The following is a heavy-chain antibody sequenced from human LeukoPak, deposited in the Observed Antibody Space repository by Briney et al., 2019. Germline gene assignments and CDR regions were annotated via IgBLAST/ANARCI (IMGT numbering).Heavy chain of an antibody. CDR2: VKQDGSEK. D-gene: IGHD1-1*01. CDR1: GFTFSSYW. CDR3: ARDLRKVEATKDY. Sequence: GGSLRLSCAASGFTFSSYWMSWVRQAPGKGLEWVANVKQDGSEKFYVDSVKGRFTISRDNAKNSVYLQLNSLRAEDTAVYYCARDLRKVEATKDYWGQGTLVTVSS. V-gene: IGHV3-7*01. J-gene: IGHJ4*02.